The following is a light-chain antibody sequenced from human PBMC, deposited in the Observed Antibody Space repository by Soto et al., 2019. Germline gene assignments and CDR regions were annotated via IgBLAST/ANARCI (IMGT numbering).Light chain of an antibody. CDR3: QQSYSTIIT. J-gene: IGKJ5*01. Sequence: VRMTQSPASLSASVGDIVTITCRASQSISSYLNWYQQKPGKAPKLLIYAAYSLQSGVPSRFSGSGSGTDFTLTISSLQPEDFATYYCQQSYSTIITFGQGTRLEIK. CDR1: QSISSY. V-gene: IGKV1-39*01. CDR2: AAY.